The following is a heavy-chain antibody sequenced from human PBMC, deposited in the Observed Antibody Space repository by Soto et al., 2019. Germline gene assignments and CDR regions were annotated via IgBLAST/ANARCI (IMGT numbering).Heavy chain of an antibody. J-gene: IGHJ4*02. V-gene: IGHV3-74*01. CDR1: GFSFSTSW. CDR3: ARDGIGGTAFRGFLDY. Sequence: PGGSLRLSCAASGFSFSTSWMHWVRQAPGKGPVWVARINHDETSTYFADSVKGRFTISRDNAKNTLYLQMNSLRAEDTAVYYFARDGIGGTAFRGFLDYWGQGTLVTVSS. CDR2: INHDETST. D-gene: IGHD1-7*01.